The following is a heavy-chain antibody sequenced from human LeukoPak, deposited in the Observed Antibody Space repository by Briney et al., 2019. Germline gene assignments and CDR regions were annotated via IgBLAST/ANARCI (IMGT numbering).Heavy chain of an antibody. D-gene: IGHD3-10*01. V-gene: IGHV4-31*03. Sequence: SQTLSLTCTVSGGSISSGGYYWSWIRQHPGKGLEWIGYIYYSGSTYYNLSLKSRVTISVDTSKNQFSLKLSSVTAADTAVYYCARDMGRVGWFDPWGQGTLVTVSS. CDR2: IYYSGST. CDR1: GGSISSGGYY. J-gene: IGHJ5*02. CDR3: ARDMGRVGWFDP.